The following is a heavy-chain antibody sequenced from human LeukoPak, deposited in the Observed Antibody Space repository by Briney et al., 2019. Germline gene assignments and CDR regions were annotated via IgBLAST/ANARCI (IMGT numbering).Heavy chain of an antibody. D-gene: IGHD1-26*01. CDR1: GDSISSSNC. Sequence: PSETLSLTCAVSGDSISSSNCNTWFRQPPREGLEWIGEVHLSGRTNYNPSLESRVTMSVDMSENHISLKMTSVTAADTAVYYCKEVGVPYPPLDYSSQGTLVTVSS. J-gene: IGHJ4*02. V-gene: IGHV4-4*02. CDR2: VHLSGRT. CDR3: KEVGVPYPPLDY.